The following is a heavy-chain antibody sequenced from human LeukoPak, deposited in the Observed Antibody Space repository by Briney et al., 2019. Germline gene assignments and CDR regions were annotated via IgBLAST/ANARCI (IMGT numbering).Heavy chain of an antibody. CDR1: VYTFTSYG. J-gene: IGHJ5*02. CDR3: ARQVPAAGWFDP. V-gene: IGHV1-18*01. CDR2: ISAYNGNT. D-gene: IGHD2-2*01. Sequence: ASVNVSCKSSVYTFTSYGISWVRQAPGQGREWMGWISAYNGNTNYAQKLQGRVTMTTDTSTSTAYMELRSLRSDDTAVYYCARQVPAAGWFDPWGQGTLVTVSS.